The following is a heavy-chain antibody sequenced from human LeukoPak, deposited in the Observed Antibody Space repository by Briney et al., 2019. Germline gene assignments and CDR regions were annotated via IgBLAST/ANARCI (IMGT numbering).Heavy chain of an antibody. D-gene: IGHD3-16*01. J-gene: IGHJ6*03. CDR3: ARVKDPGGYYYYYMDI. Sequence: SETLSLTCTVSGGSISSYYWSWIRQPPGKGLEWIGYIYYSGSTNYNPSLNSRVTISVDTSKNQFTLKLSSVTAADTAVYYCARVKDPGGYYYYYMDIWGKGNTVTVSS. CDR1: GGSISSYY. CDR2: IYYSGST. V-gene: IGHV4-59*08.